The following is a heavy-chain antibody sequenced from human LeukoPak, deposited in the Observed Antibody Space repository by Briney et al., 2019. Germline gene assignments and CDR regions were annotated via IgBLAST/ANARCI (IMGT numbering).Heavy chain of an antibody. Sequence: GSLRLSCTASGFTFSSYAMNWVRQAPGKGLEWVSGIGAGGTFTYYADSVKGRFTIFRDNSQNTLYLQMNSLRAEDTAIYYCAKSPSGRQVVVVTRFDSWGQGTLVTVSS. CDR1: GFTFSSYA. CDR3: AKSPSGRQVVVVTRFDS. D-gene: IGHD3-22*01. V-gene: IGHV3-23*01. CDR2: IGAGGTFT. J-gene: IGHJ4*02.